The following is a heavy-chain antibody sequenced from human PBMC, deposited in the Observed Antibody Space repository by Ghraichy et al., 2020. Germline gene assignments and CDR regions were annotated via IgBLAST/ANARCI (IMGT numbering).Heavy chain of an antibody. V-gene: IGHV1-18*01. CDR2: ISAYNGNT. CDR1: GYTFTSYG. J-gene: IGHJ6*03. D-gene: IGHD2-15*01. CDR3: ARVVYCSGGSCYFYYYYYYYMDV. Sequence: ASVKVSCKASGYTFTSYGISWVRQAPGQGLEWMGWISAYNGNTNYAQKLQGRVTMTTDTSTSTAYMELRSLRSDDTAVYYCARVVYCSGGSCYFYYYYYYYMDVWGKGTTVTVSS.